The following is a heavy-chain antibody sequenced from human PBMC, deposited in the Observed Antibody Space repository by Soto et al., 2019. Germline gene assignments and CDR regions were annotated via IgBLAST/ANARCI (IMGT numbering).Heavy chain of an antibody. V-gene: IGHV3-23*01. Sequence: EVQLLESGGGLVQPGGSLRLSCAASGFTFSSYAMSWVRQAPGKGLEWVSAISGSGGSTYYADSVKGRFTISRDNSKNTLYLQLKIMRAEDTDVYYCASKGGSYYGSGSYRPLDYWGQGTLVTVSS. D-gene: IGHD3-10*01. J-gene: IGHJ4*02. CDR3: ASKGGSYYGSGSYRPLDY. CDR2: ISGSGGST. CDR1: GFTFSSYA.